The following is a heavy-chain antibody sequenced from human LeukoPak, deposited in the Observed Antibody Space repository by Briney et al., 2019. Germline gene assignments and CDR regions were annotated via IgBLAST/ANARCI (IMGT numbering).Heavy chain of an antibody. CDR1: GFTFSSYA. D-gene: IGHD3-22*01. J-gene: IGHJ6*03. Sequence: GGSLRLSCAASGFTFSSYAMSWVRQAPGKGLEWVSAISGSGGSTYYADSVKGRFTISRDNSKNTLYLQMNSLRAEDTAVYYCAKDYYDSSGYYLHYYYYHMDVWGKGTTVTVSS. CDR2: ISGSGGST. V-gene: IGHV3-23*01. CDR3: AKDYYDSSGYYLHYYYYHMDV.